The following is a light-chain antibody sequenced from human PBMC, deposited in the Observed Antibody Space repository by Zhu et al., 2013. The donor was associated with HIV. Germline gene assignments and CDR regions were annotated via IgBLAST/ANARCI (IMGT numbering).Light chain of an antibody. Sequence: EIVLTQSPATLSLSPGERATLSCRASQSVTTYLAWYQQKPGQAPRLLIYGASSRATGIPDRFSGSGSGTDFTLTISRLEPEDFAVYYCQQFGSSPLTFGGGT. V-gene: IGKV3-20*01. CDR1: QSVTTY. CDR3: QQFGSSPLT. J-gene: IGKJ4*01. CDR2: GAS.